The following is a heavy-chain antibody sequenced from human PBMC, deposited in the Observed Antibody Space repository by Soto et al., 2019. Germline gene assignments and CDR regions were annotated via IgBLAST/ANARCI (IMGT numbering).Heavy chain of an antibody. D-gene: IGHD3-10*01. CDR1: GFTFSSYW. Sequence: GGSLRLSCAASGFTFSSYWMSWVRQAPGKGLEWVANIKQDGSEKYYVDSVKGRFTISRDNAKNSLYLQMNSLRAEDTAVYYCARDRASSNYYGSGSYYNTLRNYYYMDVWGKGTTVTSP. V-gene: IGHV3-7*01. J-gene: IGHJ6*03. CDR2: IKQDGSEK. CDR3: ARDRASSNYYGSGSYYNTLRNYYYMDV.